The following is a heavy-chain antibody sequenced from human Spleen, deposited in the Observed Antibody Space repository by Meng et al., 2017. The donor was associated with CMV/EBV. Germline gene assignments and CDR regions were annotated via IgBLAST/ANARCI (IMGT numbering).Heavy chain of an antibody. CDR2: SRSKANSYTT. J-gene: IGHJ4*02. D-gene: IGHD4-11*01. V-gene: IGHV3-72*01. Sequence: CAASGLTLSDHFMDWVRQAPGKGLEWVGRSRSKANSYTTEYAASVKGRFTISRDNAKNSVYLQMNSLRAEDTAVYFCATGLGLFDYWGQGTLVTVSS. CDR1: GLTLSDHF. CDR3: ATGLGLFDY.